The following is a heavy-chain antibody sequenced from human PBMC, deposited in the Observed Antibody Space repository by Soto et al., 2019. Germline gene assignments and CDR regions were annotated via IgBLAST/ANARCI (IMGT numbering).Heavy chain of an antibody. CDR3: ARLPIVGATYFDY. CDR2: IYYSGST. D-gene: IGHD1-26*01. Sequence: SETLSLTCTVSGGSISSGDYYWSWIRQPPGKGLEWIGYIYYSGSTYYNPSLKSRVTISVDTSKNQFSLKLSSVTAADTAVYYCARLPIVGATYFDYWGQGTLVTVS. J-gene: IGHJ4*02. V-gene: IGHV4-30-4*01. CDR1: GGSISSGDYY.